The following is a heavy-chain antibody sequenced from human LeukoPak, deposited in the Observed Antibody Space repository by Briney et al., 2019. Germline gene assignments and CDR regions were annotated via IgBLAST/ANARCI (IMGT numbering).Heavy chain of an antibody. CDR2: INPNSGGP. CDR3: ARGKTDYYDSTAYRFDP. D-gene: IGHD3-22*01. V-gene: IGHV1-2*02. Sequence: ASVKVSCKASGYTFTGYYIHWVRQAPGQGLEWMGWINPNSGGPNYAQKFQGRVTMTSDTSISTAYMELSRLTSDDTAVYYCARGKTDYYDSTAYRFDPWGQGTLVTVSS. CDR1: GYTFTGYY. J-gene: IGHJ5*02.